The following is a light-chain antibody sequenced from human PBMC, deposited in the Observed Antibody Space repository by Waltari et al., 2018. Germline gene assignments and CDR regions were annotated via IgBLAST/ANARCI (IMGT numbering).Light chain of an antibody. J-gene: IGKJ5*01. CDR1: QDISSY. CDR2: DAS. V-gene: IGKV1-33*01. CDR3: QQYDNMIT. Sequence: DIQMTQSQSSLSACVGDRVTITCQASQDISSYLNWYQQKPGKAPKLLISDASNLETGVPSRFSGSGSGTDFTLTINSLQPEDIATYYCQQYDNMITFGQGTRLEIK.